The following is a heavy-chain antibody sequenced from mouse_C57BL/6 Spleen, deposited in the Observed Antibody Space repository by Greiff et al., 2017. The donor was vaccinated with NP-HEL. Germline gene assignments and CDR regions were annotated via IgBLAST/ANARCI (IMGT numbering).Heavy chain of an antibody. J-gene: IGHJ2*01. V-gene: IGHV1-52*01. D-gene: IGHD1-1*01. CDR2: IDPSDSET. Sequence: QVQLKQPGAELVRPGSSVKLSCKASGYTFTSYWMHWVKQRPIQGLEWIGNIDPSDSETHYNQKFKDKATLTVDKSSSTAYMQLSSLTSEDSAVYYCARWGGSNFDYWGQGTTLTVSS. CDR1: GYTFTSYW. CDR3: ARWGGSNFDY.